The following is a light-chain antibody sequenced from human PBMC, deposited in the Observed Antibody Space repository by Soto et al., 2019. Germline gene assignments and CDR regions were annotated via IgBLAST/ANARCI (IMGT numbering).Light chain of an antibody. V-gene: IGKV1-39*01. Sequence: DIQMTQSPSSLSASVGDRVTITCRASQTISDYLNWYQQKPGKAPRLLLYASSSLQSGVPSRFSGSGSGTDFTLTISSLQPEDFATYYCQQSYSNPRTFGQGTKVEIK. CDR3: QQSYSNPRT. CDR1: QTISDY. J-gene: IGKJ1*01. CDR2: ASS.